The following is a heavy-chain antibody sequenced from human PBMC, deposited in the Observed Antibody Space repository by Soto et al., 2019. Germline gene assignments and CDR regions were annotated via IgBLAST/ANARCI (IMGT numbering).Heavy chain of an antibody. D-gene: IGHD3-22*01. Sequence: GGSLRLSCAASGFTFSSYGMHWVRQAPGKGLEWVAVIWYDGGNKYYAGSVKGRFTISRDNSKNTLFLQMNSLRADDTAVYYCAGTAYYDSDPNSDEMFDSWGQGTLVTVSS. V-gene: IGHV3-33*01. CDR3: AGTAYYDSDPNSDEMFDS. J-gene: IGHJ4*02. CDR2: IWYDGGNK. CDR1: GFTFSSYG.